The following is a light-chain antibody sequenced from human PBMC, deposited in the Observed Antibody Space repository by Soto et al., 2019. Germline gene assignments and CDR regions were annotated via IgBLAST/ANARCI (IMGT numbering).Light chain of an antibody. Sequence: DIQMTQSPSFLSASVGDRVTLTCRASQGISSFLAWYQQKLGKAPKLLIYAASTLQSGVPSRFSGSGSGTEFTLTISSLQPEDFATYYCQQLNSYPLTFGGGTRWISN. V-gene: IGKV1-9*01. CDR2: AAS. J-gene: IGKJ4*01. CDR3: QQLNSYPLT. CDR1: QGISSF.